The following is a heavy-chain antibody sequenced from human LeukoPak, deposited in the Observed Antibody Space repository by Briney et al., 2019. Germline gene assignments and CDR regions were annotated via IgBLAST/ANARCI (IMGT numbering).Heavy chain of an antibody. CDR1: GGTFSSYA. J-gene: IGHJ5*02. CDR3: AGSRDGYTKSNWFDP. V-gene: IGHV1-69*13. D-gene: IGHD5-24*01. CDR2: IIPIFGTA. Sequence: ASVKVSCKASGGTFSSYAISWVRQAPGQGLEWMGGIIPIFGTANYAQKFQGRVTITADESTSTAYMELSSLRSEDTAVYYCAGSRDGYTKSNWFDPWGQGTLVTVSS.